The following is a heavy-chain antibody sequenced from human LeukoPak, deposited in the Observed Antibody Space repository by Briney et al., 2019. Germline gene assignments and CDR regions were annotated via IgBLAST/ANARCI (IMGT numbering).Heavy chain of an antibody. D-gene: IGHD2-21*02. V-gene: IGHV1-69*01. Sequence: SVKVSCKASGGTFSNYAISWVRQAPGQGLEWMGGIIPIFGTANYAQKFQGRVTITSDESTSTSYMELSSLRSEDTAVYYCHVVVTAMGDFDYWGQGTLVTVSS. CDR3: HVVVTAMGDFDY. J-gene: IGHJ4*02. CDR2: IIPIFGTA. CDR1: GGTFSNYA.